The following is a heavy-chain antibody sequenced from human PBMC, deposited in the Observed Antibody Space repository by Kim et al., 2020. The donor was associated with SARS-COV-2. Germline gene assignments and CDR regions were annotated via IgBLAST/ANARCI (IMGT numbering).Heavy chain of an antibody. Sequence: SRVTISVDTSKNQFSLKLSSVTAADTAVYYCARDVRFRPVGARSSNWFDPWGQGTLVTVSS. CDR3: ARDVRFRPVGARSSNWFDP. D-gene: IGHD1-26*01. V-gene: IGHV4-59*01. J-gene: IGHJ5*02.